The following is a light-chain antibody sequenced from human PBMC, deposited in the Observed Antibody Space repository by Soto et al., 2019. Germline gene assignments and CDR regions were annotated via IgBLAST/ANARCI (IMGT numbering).Light chain of an antibody. J-gene: IGKJ2*01. CDR1: QTISSDF. CDR2: GAS. V-gene: IGKV3-20*01. Sequence: EIVLTQSPGTLSLSPGERATLSCRASQTISSDFLAWYQQKPGQAPRLLISGASTRAAGVPDRFSGSGSGTELTLTITRLEPEDFAVYYCQQYGRSPLMYTFGQGTKLGVK. CDR3: QQYGRSPLMYT.